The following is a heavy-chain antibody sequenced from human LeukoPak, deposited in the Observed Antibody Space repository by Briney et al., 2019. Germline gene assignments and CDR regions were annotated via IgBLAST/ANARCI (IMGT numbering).Heavy chain of an antibody. V-gene: IGHV4-34*01. CDR1: GGSFSGYY. CDR3: ARLSHCSSASCYTSYFDS. D-gene: IGHD2-2*02. CDR2: INHSGST. J-gene: IGHJ4*02. Sequence: SETLSLTCAVYGGSFSGYYWSWIRQPPGKGLEWIGEINHSGSTNYNPSLRSRVTMSVDTSKNQFSLNLSSVTAADTAVYYCARLSHCSSASCYTSYFDSWGQGTLVTVSS.